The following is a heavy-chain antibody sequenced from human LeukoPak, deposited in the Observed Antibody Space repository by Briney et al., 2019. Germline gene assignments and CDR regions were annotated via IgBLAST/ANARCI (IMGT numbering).Heavy chain of an antibody. D-gene: IGHD4-17*01. CDR3: AGRTTVSTGWAFDI. Sequence: ASVKVSCKASGYTFTSYGISWVRQAPGQGLEWMGGISAYNGDTTYAQKLQGRVTMTTDTSTRTAYMERRSLRSDDTAVYYWAGRTTVSTGWAFDIWGQGTMVTVSS. CDR2: ISAYNGDT. CDR1: GYTFTSYG. V-gene: IGHV1-18*01. J-gene: IGHJ3*02.